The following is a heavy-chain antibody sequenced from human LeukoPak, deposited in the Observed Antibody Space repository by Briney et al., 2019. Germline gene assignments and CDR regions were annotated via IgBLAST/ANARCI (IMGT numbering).Heavy chain of an antibody. CDR3: ARVGGYYDILTGYYQAYFDY. J-gene: IGHJ4*02. Sequence: SETLSLTCTVSGGSISSSSYYWGWIRQPPGKGLEWIGSIYYSGSTYYNPSLKSRVTISVDTSKNQFSLKLSSVTAADTAVYYCARVGGYYDILTGYYQAYFDYWGQGTLVTVSS. CDR2: IYYSGST. CDR1: GGSISSSSYY. D-gene: IGHD3-9*01. V-gene: IGHV4-39*07.